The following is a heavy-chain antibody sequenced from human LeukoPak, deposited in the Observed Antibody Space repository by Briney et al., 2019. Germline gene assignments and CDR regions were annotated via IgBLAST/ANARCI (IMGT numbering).Heavy chain of an antibody. D-gene: IGHD6-13*01. V-gene: IGHV4-59*01. CDR3: ARGPAGYSSSWYRY. Sequence: SETLSLTCTVSGGSISSYYWSWIRQPPGKGLEWIGYIYYSGSTNYNPSLKSRVTISVDTSKNQFSLKLSSVTAADTAVYYCARGPAGYSSSWYRYWGQGTLVTDSS. J-gene: IGHJ4*02. CDR2: IYYSGST. CDR1: GGSISSYY.